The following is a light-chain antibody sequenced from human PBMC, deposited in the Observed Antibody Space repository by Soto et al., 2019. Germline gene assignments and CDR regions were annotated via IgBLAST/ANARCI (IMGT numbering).Light chain of an antibody. J-gene: IGKJ5*01. CDR3: QQYGSSPIP. CDR1: QSVSRSY. Sequence: IVLTQSTGTRSLSPGKRATLSCRASQSVSRSYLAWWQQKPGQAPRLLIFDASSRATGIPDRFSGSGSGTDFTLTISRLEPEDFAVYYCQQYGSSPIPFGQGTRLAIK. CDR2: DAS. V-gene: IGKV3-20*01.